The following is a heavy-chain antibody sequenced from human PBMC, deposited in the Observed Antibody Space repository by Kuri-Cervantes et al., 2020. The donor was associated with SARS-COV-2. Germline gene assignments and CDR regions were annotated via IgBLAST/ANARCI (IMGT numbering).Heavy chain of an antibody. D-gene: IGHD3-22*01. V-gene: IGHV4-34*01. CDR3: ARAGYYYDSSGFDAFDI. Sequence: GSLRLSCAVYGGSFSGYYWSWIRQPPGKGLEWIGEINHSGSTNYNPSLKSRVTISVDTSKNQFSLKLSSVTAADTAVYYCARAGYYYDSSGFDAFDIWGQGTMVTVSS. CDR2: INHSGST. J-gene: IGHJ3*02. CDR1: GGSFSGYY.